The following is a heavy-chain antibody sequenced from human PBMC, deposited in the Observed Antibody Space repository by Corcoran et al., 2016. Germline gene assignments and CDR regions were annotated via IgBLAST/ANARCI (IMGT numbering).Heavy chain of an antibody. J-gene: IGHJ6*02. CDR3: AKAPPYSGSYYGYYYYGMDV. CDR2: ISGSGGST. D-gene: IGHD1-26*01. CDR1: GFTFSSYA. V-gene: IGHV3-23*01. Sequence: EVQLLESGGGLVQPGGSLRLSCAASGFTFSSYAMSWVRQAPGKGLEWVSAISGSGGSTYYADSVKGRFTISRDNSKNTLYLQMNSLRAEDTAVYYCAKAPPYSGSYYGYYYYGMDVWGQGTTVTVSS.